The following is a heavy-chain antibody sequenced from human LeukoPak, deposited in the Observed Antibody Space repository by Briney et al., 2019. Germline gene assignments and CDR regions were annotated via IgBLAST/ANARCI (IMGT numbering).Heavy chain of an antibody. CDR2: ISAYNGNT. D-gene: IGHD6-13*01. CDR3: ARDRGWQQLVPLYFDY. Sequence: PWASVRVSCTASGYTFTSYGISWVRQAPGQGLEWMGWISAYNGNTNYAQKLQGRVTMTTDTSTSTAYMELRSLRSDDTAVYYCARDRGWQQLVPLYFDYWGQGTLVTVSS. V-gene: IGHV1-18*01. J-gene: IGHJ4*02. CDR1: GYTFTSYG.